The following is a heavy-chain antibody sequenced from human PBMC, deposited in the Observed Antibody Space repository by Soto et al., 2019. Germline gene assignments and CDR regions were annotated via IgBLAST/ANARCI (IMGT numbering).Heavy chain of an antibody. CDR2: ISWNSGSI. Sequence: GGSLRLSCAASGFTFDDYAMHWVRQAPGKGLEWVSGISWNSGSIGYADSVKGRFTISRDNAKNSLYLQMNSLRAEDTALYYCAKAPVPEYSSSSTSFDYWGQGTLVTVSS. CDR3: AKAPVPEYSSSSTSFDY. J-gene: IGHJ4*02. D-gene: IGHD6-6*01. V-gene: IGHV3-9*01. CDR1: GFTFDDYA.